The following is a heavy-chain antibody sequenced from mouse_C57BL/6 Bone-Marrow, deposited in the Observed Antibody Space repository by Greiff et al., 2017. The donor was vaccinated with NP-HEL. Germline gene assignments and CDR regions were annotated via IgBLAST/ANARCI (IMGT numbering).Heavy chain of an antibody. D-gene: IGHD2-5*01. J-gene: IGHJ2*01. CDR1: GYTFTSYW. CDR3: AREGYSNYGYFDY. Sequence: VQLVESGAELVRPGSSVKLSCKASGYTFTSYWMDWVKQRPGQGLEWIGNIYPSDSETHYNQKFKDKATLTVDKSSSTAYMQLSSLTSEDSAVYYCAREGYSNYGYFDYWGQGTTLTVSS. CDR2: IYPSDSET. V-gene: IGHV1-61*01.